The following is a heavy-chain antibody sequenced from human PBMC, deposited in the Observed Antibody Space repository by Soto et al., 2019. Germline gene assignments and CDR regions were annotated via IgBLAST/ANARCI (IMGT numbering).Heavy chain of an antibody. Sequence: GGSLRLSCAASGFTFSCYAVSWVRQAPGKGLEWVSAISGSGGSTYYADSVKGRFTISRDNSKNTLYLQMNSLRAEDTAVYYCAKDVLLWFGELLNTSDYWGQGTLVTVS. CDR3: AKDVLLWFGELLNTSDY. V-gene: IGHV3-23*01. CDR1: GFTFSCYA. D-gene: IGHD3-10*01. J-gene: IGHJ4*02. CDR2: ISGSGGST.